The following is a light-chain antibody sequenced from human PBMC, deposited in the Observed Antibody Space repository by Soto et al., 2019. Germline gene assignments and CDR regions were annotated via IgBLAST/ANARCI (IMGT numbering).Light chain of an antibody. V-gene: IGKV3-11*01. J-gene: IGKJ4*01. CDR1: QSVSNY. CDR2: DVS. Sequence: EIVLTQSPATLSLSPGERATLSCRASQSVSNYLGWYQQKSGQAPRLLISDVSKRATGIPARFSGSVFGTDFTLTISSLEPEDFAVYYCQHRVNWPTFGGGTKVEIK. CDR3: QHRVNWPT.